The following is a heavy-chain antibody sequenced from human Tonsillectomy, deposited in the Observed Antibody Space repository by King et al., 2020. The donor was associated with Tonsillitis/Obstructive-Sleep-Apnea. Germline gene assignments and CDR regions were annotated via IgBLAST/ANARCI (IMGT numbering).Heavy chain of an antibody. D-gene: IGHD2-2*01. V-gene: IGHV3-33*01. CDR2: IWYDGSNK. CDR1: GFTFSSYG. J-gene: IGHJ4*02. CDR3: ARDYCTRTSCYDY. Sequence: VQLVESGGGVVQPGRSLRLSCAASGFTFSSYGMHWVRQAPGKGLEWVAVIWYDGSNKYYADSVKGRFTISRDNSKKTLYLQMNSLRVEDTAVYYCARDYCTRTSCYDYWGQGTLVTVSS.